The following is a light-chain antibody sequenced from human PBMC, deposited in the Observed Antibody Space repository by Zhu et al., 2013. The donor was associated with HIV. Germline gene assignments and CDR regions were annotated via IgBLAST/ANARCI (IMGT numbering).Light chain of an antibody. CDR1: RIGNQN. CDR2: DDD. V-gene: IGLV3-21*03. J-gene: IGLJ3*02. CDR3: QVWHRSTDHWV. Sequence: SYELTQPPSVSVAPGNTARVSCGGDRIGNQNVHWYQQKPGQAPVLVLYDDDDRPSGIPERFSGSNSGSTATLTISRVEAGDEADYYCQVWHRSTDHWVFGGGTKLTVL.